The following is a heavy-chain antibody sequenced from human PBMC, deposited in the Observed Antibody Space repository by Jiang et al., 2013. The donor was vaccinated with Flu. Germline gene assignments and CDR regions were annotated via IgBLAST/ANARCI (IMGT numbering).Heavy chain of an antibody. CDR3: ARMRVTGYGLNYYYYYGMDV. V-gene: IGHV1-69*06. D-gene: IGHD3-9*01. CDR2: IIPIFGTA. Sequence: SGAEVKKPGSSVKVSCKASGGTVSSYAISWVRQAPGQGLEWMGGIIPIFGTANYAQKFQGRVTITADKSTSTAYMELSSLRSEDTAVYYCARMRVTGYGLNYYYYYGMDVWGQGTTVTVSS. CDR1: GGTVSSYA. J-gene: IGHJ6*02.